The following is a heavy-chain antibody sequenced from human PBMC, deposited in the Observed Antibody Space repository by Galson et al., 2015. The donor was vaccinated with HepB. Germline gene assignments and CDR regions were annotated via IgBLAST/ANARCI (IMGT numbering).Heavy chain of an antibody. V-gene: IGHV5-10-1*01. CDR1: GYSFTSYW. CDR2: IDPSDSYT. CDR3: ASHDLGYCSSTSCYTNYYYYYMDV. D-gene: IGHD2-2*02. Sequence: QSGAEVKKPGESLRISCKGSGYSFTSYWISWVRQMPGKGLEWMGRIDPSDSYTNYSPSFQGHVTISADKSISTAYLQWSSLKASDTAMYYCASHDLGYCSSTSCYTNYYYYYMDVWGRGTTVTVSS. J-gene: IGHJ6*03.